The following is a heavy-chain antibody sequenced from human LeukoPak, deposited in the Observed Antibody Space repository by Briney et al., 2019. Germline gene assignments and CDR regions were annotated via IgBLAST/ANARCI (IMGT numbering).Heavy chain of an antibody. V-gene: IGHV1-18*01. Sequence: ASVKVSCKASGYTFTTYGISWVRQAPGQGLEWVGWSSSYSSKPNSAEKVQGRVTMTTDTSTSTAYMELRSLRSDDTAVYYCARALTPPTDYPDYWGQGTLVTVSS. CDR3: ARALTPPTDYPDY. CDR1: GYTFTTYG. D-gene: IGHD3-16*01. CDR2: SSSYSSKP. J-gene: IGHJ4*02.